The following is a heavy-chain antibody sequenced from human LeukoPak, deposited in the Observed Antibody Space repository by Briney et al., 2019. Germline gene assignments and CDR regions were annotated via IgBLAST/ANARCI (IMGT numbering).Heavy chain of an antibody. Sequence: GGSLRLSCAASGFTFITYAMTWVRQAPGKGLEWVSSISNSGGSTYYADSVRGRFTISRDNAKNSLYLQMNSLRAEDTAVYYCARQQGDSGSYSNYYYYMDVWGKGTTVTVSS. D-gene: IGHD1-26*01. J-gene: IGHJ6*03. V-gene: IGHV3-21*01. CDR3: ARQQGDSGSYSNYYYYMDV. CDR2: ISNSGGST. CDR1: GFTFITYA.